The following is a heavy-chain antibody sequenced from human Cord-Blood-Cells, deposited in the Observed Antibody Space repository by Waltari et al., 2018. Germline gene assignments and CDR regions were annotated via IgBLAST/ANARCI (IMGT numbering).Heavy chain of an antibody. CDR3: ASTYYDFWSGYYDAFDI. V-gene: IGHV4-30-2*01. CDR1: GGSISSGGYS. D-gene: IGHD3-3*01. Sequence: QLQLQESGSGLVKPSQTLSLTCAVSGGSISSGGYSWSWIRQPPGKGLVWIGYIYPSGTTYYHPSLKSRVTISVDRSKNQFSLKLSSVTAADTAVYYCASTYYDFWSGYYDAFDIWGQGTMVTVSS. J-gene: IGHJ3*02. CDR2: IYPSGTT.